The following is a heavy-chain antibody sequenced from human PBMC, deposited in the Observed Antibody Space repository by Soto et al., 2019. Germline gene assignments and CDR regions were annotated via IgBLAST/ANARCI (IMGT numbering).Heavy chain of an antibody. CDR1: GGSISSSNW. D-gene: IGHD3-22*01. V-gene: IGHV4-4*02. CDR3: ASSTQTGAYDSSGYPSFDI. Sequence: SETLSLTCAVSGGSISSSNWWSWVRQPPGKGLEWIGEIYYSGSTYYNPSLKSRVTISVDTSKNQFSLKLSSVTAADTAVYYCASSTQTGAYDSSGYPSFDIWGQGTMVTVSS. CDR2: IYYSGST. J-gene: IGHJ3*02.